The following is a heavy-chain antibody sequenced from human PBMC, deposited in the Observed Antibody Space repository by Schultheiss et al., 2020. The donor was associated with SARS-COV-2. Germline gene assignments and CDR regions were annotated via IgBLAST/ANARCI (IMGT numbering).Heavy chain of an antibody. CDR3: ARDSLDGGNALDY. V-gene: IGHV4-31*03. D-gene: IGHD4-23*01. CDR1: GGSISSGGYY. Sequence: SETLSLTCTVSGGSISSGGYYWSWIRQHPGKGLEWIGYIYYSGSTYYNPSLKSRVTISVDTSKNQFSLKLSSVTAADTAVYYCARDSLDGGNALDYWGQGTLVTVSS. CDR2: IYYSGST. J-gene: IGHJ4*02.